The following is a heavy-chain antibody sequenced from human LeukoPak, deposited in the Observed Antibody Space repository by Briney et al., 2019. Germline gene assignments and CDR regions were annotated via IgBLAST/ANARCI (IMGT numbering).Heavy chain of an antibody. J-gene: IGHJ4*02. CDR1: GFAFSRYW. Sequence: PGGSLRLSCAASGFAFSRYWMSWVRQAPGKELEWVANIKEDGTVKYYVESVKGRFTISRDNDKNSLYLQMNSLRAEDTAVYYCAASITMFDYWGQGTLLPVSS. D-gene: IGHD3-10*01. CDR3: AASITMFDY. V-gene: IGHV3-7*02. CDR2: IKEDGTVK.